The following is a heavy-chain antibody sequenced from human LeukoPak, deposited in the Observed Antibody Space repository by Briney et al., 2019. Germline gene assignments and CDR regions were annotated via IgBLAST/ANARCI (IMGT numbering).Heavy chain of an antibody. D-gene: IGHD3-10*01. CDR1: GYSISSGYY. CDR2: IYNSGTT. V-gene: IGHV4-38-2*02. J-gene: IGHJ4*02. CDR3: ARHDEGSTDSGTYYSSFDY. Sequence: KPSETLSLTCTVSGYSISSGYYWGWIRQPPGKGLEWIGSIYNSGTTYYNPSLKSRVTISVDTSKNQFSLKVSSVTAAATAVYYCARHDEGSTDSGTYYSSFDYWGQGTLVAVSS.